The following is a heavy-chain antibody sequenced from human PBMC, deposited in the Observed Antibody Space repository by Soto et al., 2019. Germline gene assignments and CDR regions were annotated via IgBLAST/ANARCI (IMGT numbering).Heavy chain of an antibody. J-gene: IGHJ3*02. D-gene: IGHD1-7*01. CDR1: GGTFSSYA. V-gene: IGHV1-69*06. CDR3: ARGGEYNWNLGAFDI. CDR2: IIPIFGTA. Sequence: SVKVSCKASGGTFSSYAISWVRQAPGQGLEWMGGIIPIFGTANYAQKFQGRVTITADKSTSTAYMELSSLRSEDTAVYYCARGGEYNWNLGAFDIWGQGTMVTVSS.